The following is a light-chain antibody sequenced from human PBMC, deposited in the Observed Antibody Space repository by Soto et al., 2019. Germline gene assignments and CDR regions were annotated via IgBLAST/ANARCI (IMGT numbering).Light chain of an antibody. CDR1: QSISSSF. CDR3: QQYGSSPPYT. V-gene: IGKV3-20*01. Sequence: EIVLTQSPGTLSLSPGDKVTLSCRASQSISSSFLAWYQQKSGQAPRLLIYSASSRATGVPDRFSGGGSGTDFTLTIRRLEPEDFAVYYCQQYGSSPPYTFGQGTKLEI. J-gene: IGKJ2*01. CDR2: SAS.